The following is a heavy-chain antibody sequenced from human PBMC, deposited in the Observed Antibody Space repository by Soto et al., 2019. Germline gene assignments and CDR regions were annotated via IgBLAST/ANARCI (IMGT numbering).Heavy chain of an antibody. J-gene: IGHJ6*02. CDR1: GFTFSSYW. CDR3: AKDDGSGSSIWPYYYYYYGMDV. Sequence: PGGSLRLSCAASGFTFSSYWMSWVRQAPGKGLEWVANIKQDGSNKYYADSVKGRFTISRDNSKNTLYLQMNSLRAEDTAVYYCAKDDGSGSSIWPYYYYYYGMDVWGQGTTVTVSS. D-gene: IGHD3-10*01. V-gene: IGHV3-7*01. CDR2: IKQDGSNK.